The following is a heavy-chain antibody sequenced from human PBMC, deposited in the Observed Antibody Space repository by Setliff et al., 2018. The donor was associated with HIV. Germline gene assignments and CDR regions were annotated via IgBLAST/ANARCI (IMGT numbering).Heavy chain of an antibody. D-gene: IGHD6-13*01. Sequence: PSETLSLTCTVSGGSIRSIDYFWGWLRQPPGKGLEWLGNIGNIYYGGTTYYNPSLKGRITISVFTSSQQLSLTLTSVTPADTAVYYCARLRAAGTVHYFDPWGQGTQVTVSS. J-gene: IGHJ5*02. CDR1: GGSIRSIDYF. V-gene: IGHV4-39*01. CDR3: ARLRAAGTVHYFDP. CDR2: IYYGGTT.